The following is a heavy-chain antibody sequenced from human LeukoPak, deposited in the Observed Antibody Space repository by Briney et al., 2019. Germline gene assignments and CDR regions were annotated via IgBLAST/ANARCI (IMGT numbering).Heavy chain of an antibody. CDR1: GDSISTSSYY. CDR2: IYYSGST. D-gene: IGHD3-22*01. Sequence: SETLSLTCTVSGDSISTSSYYWGWIRQPPGEGLEWLGSIYYSGSTYYNPSLKSRVTISVDTSKNQFSLNLYSVTAADTAVFYCARSYYYDYRQIDYWGQGTLVTVSS. J-gene: IGHJ4*02. CDR3: ARSYYYDYRQIDY. V-gene: IGHV4-39*01.